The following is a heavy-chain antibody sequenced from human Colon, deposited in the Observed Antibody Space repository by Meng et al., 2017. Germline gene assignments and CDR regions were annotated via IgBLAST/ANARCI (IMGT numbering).Heavy chain of an antibody. V-gene: IGHV4-38-2*02. CDR3: ARERSSWRIIDY. J-gene: IGHJ4*02. D-gene: IGHD6-13*01. CDR1: GYSITGSYN. Sequence: GSLRLSCAVSGYSITGSYNWGWIRQSPGKGLEWIGSIYQSGSTHYNPSLKSRVTMSVDTSKNQFSLKLSSVTAADTAVYYCARERSSWRIIDYWGQGTLVTVSS. CDR2: IYQSGST.